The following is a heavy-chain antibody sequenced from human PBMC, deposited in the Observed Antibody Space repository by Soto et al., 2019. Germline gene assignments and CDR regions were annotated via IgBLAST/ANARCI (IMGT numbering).Heavy chain of an antibody. Sequence: QVQLQESGPGLVKPSETLSLTCSVSGGSISSYYWSWIRQSPGKGLEWIGYIYSSGSTNYNPSLKSRVTISVDTSKNQFSLKLSSVTAADTAVYYCARDLPPSYDSSCYSVFDIWGQGTMVTVSS. J-gene: IGHJ3*02. CDR1: GGSISSYY. V-gene: IGHV4-59*01. D-gene: IGHD3-22*01. CDR2: IYSSGST. CDR3: ARDLPPSYDSSCYSVFDI.